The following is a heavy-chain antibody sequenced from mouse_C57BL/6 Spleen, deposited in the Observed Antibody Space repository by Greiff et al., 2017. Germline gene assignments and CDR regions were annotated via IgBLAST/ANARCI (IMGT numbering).Heavy chain of an antibody. D-gene: IGHD1-1*01. CDR2: IDPSDSYT. J-gene: IGHJ2*01. Sequence: VQLQQPGAELVKPGASVKLSCKASGYTFTSYWMQWVKQRPGQGLEWIGDIDPSDSYTNYNQKFKGKAPLTVDTSSSTAYMQLSSLTSEDSAVYYCARGDSSYYFDYWGQGTTLTVSS. V-gene: IGHV1-50*01. CDR1: GYTFTSYW. CDR3: ARGDSSYYFDY.